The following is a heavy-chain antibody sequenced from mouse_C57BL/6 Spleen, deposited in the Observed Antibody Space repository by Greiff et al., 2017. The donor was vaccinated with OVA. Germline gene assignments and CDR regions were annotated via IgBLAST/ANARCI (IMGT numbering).Heavy chain of an antibody. CDR2: IDPSDSYT. CDR1: GYTFTSYW. Sequence: QVHVKQPGAELVKPGASVKLSCKASGYTFTSYWMQWVKQRPGQGLEWIGEIDPSDSYTNYNQKFKGKATLTVDTSSSTAYMQLSSLTSEDSAVYYCARSHYYGSSYWYFDVWGTGTTVTVSS. D-gene: IGHD1-1*01. J-gene: IGHJ1*03. CDR3: ARSHYYGSSYWYFDV. V-gene: IGHV1-50*01.